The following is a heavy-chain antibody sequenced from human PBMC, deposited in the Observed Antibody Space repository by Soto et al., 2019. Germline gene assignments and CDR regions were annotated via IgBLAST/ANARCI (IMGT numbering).Heavy chain of an antibody. CDR2: IIPFFDTP. D-gene: IGHD3-22*01. J-gene: IGHJ4*02. CDR1: GGTFSSYS. CDR3: ARDLDYYDSGGYSSGPFDY. V-gene: IGHV1-69*13. Sequence: GASVKVSCKXSGGTFSSYSISWVRQAPGQGLEWMGGIIPFFDTPNYAQKFQGRVTITADASTTTAYMELSSLRSEDTAIYYCARDLDYYDSGGYSSGPFDYWGQGTLVTVSS.